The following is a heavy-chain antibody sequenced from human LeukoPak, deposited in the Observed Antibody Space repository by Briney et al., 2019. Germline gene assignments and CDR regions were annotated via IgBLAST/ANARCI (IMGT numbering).Heavy chain of an antibody. CDR1: GFTFSNYA. J-gene: IGHJ4*02. CDR3: ARRNDYEDY. Sequence: GGSLRLSCAASGFTFSNYAMHWVRQAPGKGLEWVAVISYDGSNKYYADSVKGRFTISRDNAKNSLYLQMNSLRAEDTAVYYCARRNDYEDYWGQGTLVTVSS. V-gene: IGHV3-30-3*01. CDR2: ISYDGSNK. D-gene: IGHD4-17*01.